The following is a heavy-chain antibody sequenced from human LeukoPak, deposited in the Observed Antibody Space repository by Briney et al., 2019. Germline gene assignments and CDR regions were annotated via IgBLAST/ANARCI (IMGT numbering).Heavy chain of an antibody. V-gene: IGHV3-21*01. CDR3: ARVTRPAAIRSNWFDP. J-gene: IGHJ5*02. CDR2: ISSSSGYI. D-gene: IGHD2-2*01. Sequence: GGSLRLSCAASGFTFSSYSMNWVRQAPGKGLEWVSSISSSSGYIYYADSVKGRFTISRDNAKNSLYPQMNSLRAEDTAVYYCARVTRPAAIRSNWFDPWGQGTLVTVSS. CDR1: GFTFSSYS.